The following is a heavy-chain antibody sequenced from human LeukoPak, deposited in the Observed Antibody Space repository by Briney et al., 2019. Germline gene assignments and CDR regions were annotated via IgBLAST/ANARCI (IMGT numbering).Heavy chain of an antibody. CDR1: GFTFSSYA. J-gene: IGHJ4*02. CDR3: AKWSSSSWYDY. CDR2: ISGGGDST. D-gene: IGHD6-13*01. V-gene: IGHV3-23*01. Sequence: GRSLRLSCAASGFTFSSYAMSWVRQAPGKGLEWVSAISGGGDSTYYADSVKGRFTISRDNSKNTLYLQMNSLRAEDTAIYYCAKWSSSSWYDYWGQGTLVTVSS.